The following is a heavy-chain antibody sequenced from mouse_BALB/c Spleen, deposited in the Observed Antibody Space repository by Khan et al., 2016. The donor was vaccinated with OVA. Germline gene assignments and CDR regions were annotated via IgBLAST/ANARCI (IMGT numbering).Heavy chain of an antibody. D-gene: IGHD3-3*01. J-gene: IGHJ3*01. Sequence: VQLQQSGPELMKPGASVTISCKASGYSFTSYYMHWMKQSHGKSLEWIGYIDPFNADTDYNQKFKGKATLTVDKSSNTAYMHLTSLTSEDSAVYYCARGTFAYWGQGTLVTVSA. V-gene: IGHV1S135*01. CDR1: GYSFTSYY. CDR3: ARGTFAY. CDR2: IDPFNADT.